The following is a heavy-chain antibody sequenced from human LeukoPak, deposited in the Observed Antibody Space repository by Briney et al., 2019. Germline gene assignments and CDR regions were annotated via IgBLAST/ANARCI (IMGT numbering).Heavy chain of an antibody. D-gene: IGHD2-21*02. CDR3: AKLFGDVAYCGGDCYSDAMDV. Sequence: GGSLRLSCAASGFTFSSYWMSWVRQAPGKGLEWVSGISWNGDTIGYAASVRGRFTISRDNAKNSLYLQMNSLRPEDTALYYCAKLFGDVAYCGGDCYSDAMDVWGQGTTVTVSS. CDR2: ISWNGDTI. J-gene: IGHJ6*02. V-gene: IGHV3-9*01. CDR1: GFTFSSYW.